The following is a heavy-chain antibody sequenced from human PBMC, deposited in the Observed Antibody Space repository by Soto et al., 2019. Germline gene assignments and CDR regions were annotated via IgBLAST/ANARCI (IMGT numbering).Heavy chain of an antibody. CDR2: INPSGGST. CDR3: ARDFYGDYSIPIYYYYYGMAV. CDR1: GYTFTSYY. V-gene: IGHV1-46*01. J-gene: IGHJ6*02. D-gene: IGHD4-17*01. Sequence: ASVRGSCKASGYTFTSYYMHWVRQAPGQGLEWMGIINPSGGSTSYAQKFQGRVTMTRDTSTSTVYMELSSLRSEDTAVYYCARDFYGDYSIPIYYYYYGMAVWGQGTTVTVSS.